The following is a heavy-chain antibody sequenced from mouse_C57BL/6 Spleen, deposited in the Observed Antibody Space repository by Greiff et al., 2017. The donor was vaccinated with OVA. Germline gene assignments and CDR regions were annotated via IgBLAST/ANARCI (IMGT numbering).Heavy chain of an antibody. Sequence: VQLKQSGPELVKPGASVKISCKASGYSFTDYNMNWVKQSNGKSLEWIGVINPNYGTTSYNQKFKGKATLTVDKSSSQAYMQLNILTSEVSAVDYCASFTTVVAFDYWGQGTTLTVSS. CDR1: GYSFTDYN. CDR2: INPNYGTT. CDR3: ASFTTVVAFDY. D-gene: IGHD1-1*01. V-gene: IGHV1-39*01. J-gene: IGHJ2*01.